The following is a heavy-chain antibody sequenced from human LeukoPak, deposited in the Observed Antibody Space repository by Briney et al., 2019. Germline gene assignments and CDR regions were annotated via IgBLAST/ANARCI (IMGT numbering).Heavy chain of an antibody. CDR1: GGSINPYY. V-gene: IGHV4-59*01. D-gene: IGHD4-23*01. CDR2: IYYSGIT. CDR3: ARGGNHYYYYMDV. Sequence: SETLSLTCTVSGGSINPYYWSWIRQSPGKGLEWIGYIYYSGITDYNPSLKSRVTMSIDTSKKQFSLKLTSVIAADTAVYLCARGGNHYYYYMDVWGKGTRVTVSS. J-gene: IGHJ6*03.